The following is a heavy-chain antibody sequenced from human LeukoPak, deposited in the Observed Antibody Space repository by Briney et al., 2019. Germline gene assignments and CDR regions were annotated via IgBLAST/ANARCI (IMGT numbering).Heavy chain of an antibody. V-gene: IGHV3-23*01. CDR3: AKARGGYRYGSWSDVDY. J-gene: IGHJ4*02. Sequence: GGSLRLSCAASGFNFSNYATNWVRQAPGKGLEWVSPISGSGGSTYYADSVKGRFTISRDNSKNTLYLQMNSLRAEDTAVYYCAKARGGYRYGSWSDVDYWGQGTLVTVSS. CDR2: ISGSGGST. D-gene: IGHD5-18*01. CDR1: GFNFSNYA.